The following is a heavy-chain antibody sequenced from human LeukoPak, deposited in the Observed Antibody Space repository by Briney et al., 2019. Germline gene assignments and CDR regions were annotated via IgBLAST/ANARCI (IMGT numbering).Heavy chain of an antibody. Sequence: GGSLRLSCAASGFSFSSYSMNWVRQAPGKGLEWVSYISHTGSTMSYADSVKGRFTISRDNAKNSLYLQMNSLRAEDTAVYYCARGAWGVYYDFWSGYSSWGQGTLDTVSS. CDR2: ISHTGSTM. V-gene: IGHV3-48*04. J-gene: IGHJ4*02. CDR1: GFSFSSYS. D-gene: IGHD3-3*01. CDR3: ARGAWGVYYDFWSGYSS.